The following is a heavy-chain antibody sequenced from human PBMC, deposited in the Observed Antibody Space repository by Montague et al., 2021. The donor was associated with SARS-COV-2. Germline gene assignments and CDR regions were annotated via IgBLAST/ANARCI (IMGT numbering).Heavy chain of an antibody. CDR3: ASRGAVAGKVYFQH. CDR1: GGSFSVYY. Sequence: SETLSLTCAVYGGSFSVYYWSWLRQSPRSGLEWIAEINHSGTANYNPSLKSRVTISVDKSKNQFSLKLSSVTAADTAVYYCASRGAVAGKVYFQHWGQGTLVTVSS. V-gene: IGHV4-34*01. CDR2: INHSGTA. D-gene: IGHD6-19*01. J-gene: IGHJ1*01.